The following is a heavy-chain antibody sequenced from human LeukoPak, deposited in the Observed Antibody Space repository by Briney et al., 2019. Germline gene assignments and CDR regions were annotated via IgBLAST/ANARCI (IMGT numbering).Heavy chain of an antibody. Sequence: SETLSLPCTVSGGPISSYYWSWIRQPPGKGLEWLGYIYYSGCTNYNPSLKSRVTISVDTSKNQFSLKLSSVTAADTAVYYCARDRITVTTWYGFDYWGQGTLVTVSS. J-gene: IGHJ4*02. D-gene: IGHD4-17*01. CDR2: IYYSGCT. CDR3: ARDRITVTTWYGFDY. V-gene: IGHV4-59*01. CDR1: GGPISSYY.